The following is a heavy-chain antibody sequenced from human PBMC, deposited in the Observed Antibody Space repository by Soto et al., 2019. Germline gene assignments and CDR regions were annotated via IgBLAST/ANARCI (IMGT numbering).Heavy chain of an antibody. V-gene: IGHV4-59*01. D-gene: IGHD3-10*01. Sequence: QVQLQESGPRLVKSSETLSLVCSVSGDSIIRSFWGWIRQSPGKGLQYIGYISDSGVTDYDPSLKTRVTISVDTSKNQFSLKLTCVTAADTAVYYSARGAGDVSGPDSFDIWGPRTMVTVSS. CDR2: ISDSGVT. CDR3: ARGAGDVSGPDSFDI. J-gene: IGHJ3*02. CDR1: GDSIIRSF.